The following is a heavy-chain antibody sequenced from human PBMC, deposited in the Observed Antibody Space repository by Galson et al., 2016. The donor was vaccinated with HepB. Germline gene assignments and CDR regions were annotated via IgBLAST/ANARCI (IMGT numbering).Heavy chain of an antibody. Sequence: SVKVSCKASGYTFTTSGISWVRQAPGQGLEWMGWISTHSGNTKYAQKFQGGLTLTTDSSTTTAYMELRSLRFDDTALNYCARDVQYRFDSWGQGTLVTVSS. J-gene: IGHJ4*02. D-gene: IGHD2/OR15-2a*01. CDR2: ISTHSGNT. CDR3: ARDVQYRFDS. V-gene: IGHV1-18*01. CDR1: GYTFTTSG.